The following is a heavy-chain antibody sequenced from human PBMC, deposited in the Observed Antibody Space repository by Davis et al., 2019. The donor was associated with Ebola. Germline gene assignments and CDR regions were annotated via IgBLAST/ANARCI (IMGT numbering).Heavy chain of an antibody. V-gene: IGHV1-8*01. Sequence: ASVKVSCKASGYTFTGYDINWVRQATGQGLEWMGWMNPNSGNTGYAQKFQGRVTMTRNTSISTAYMELSSLRSEDTAVYYCARTGTTWGLGYYYGMDVWGKGTTVTVSS. D-gene: IGHD1-7*01. J-gene: IGHJ6*04. CDR1: GYTFTGYD. CDR3: ARTGTTWGLGYYYGMDV. CDR2: MNPNSGNT.